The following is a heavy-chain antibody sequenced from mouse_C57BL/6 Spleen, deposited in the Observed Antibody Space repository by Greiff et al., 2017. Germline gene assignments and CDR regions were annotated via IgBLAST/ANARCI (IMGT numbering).Heavy chain of an antibody. J-gene: IGHJ4*01. V-gene: IGHV14-2*01. CDR1: GFNIKDYY. CDR3: ARELLRPDAMDY. Sequence: VQLQQSGAELVKPGASVKLSCTASGFNIKDYYMHWVKQRTEQGLEWIGRIDPEDGETKYAPTFQGKATITADTSSNTAYLQLSSLTSEDTAVYYCARELLRPDAMDYWGQGTSVTVSS. D-gene: IGHD1-2*01. CDR2: IDPEDGET.